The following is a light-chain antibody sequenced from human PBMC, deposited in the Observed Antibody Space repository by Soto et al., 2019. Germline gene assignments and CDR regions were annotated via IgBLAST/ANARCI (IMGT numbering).Light chain of an antibody. CDR3: QQYDNSIT. CDR2: GAS. CDR1: QSVSSTY. V-gene: IGKV3-20*01. Sequence: EIVLTQSPDTLSLSPGETATLSCRASQSVSSTYLAWYHQKPGQAPRLLIFGASRRATGIPDRFSGSGYGTDFTLTISRLEPEDFAVYYCQQYDNSITFGQGTRLEIE. J-gene: IGKJ5*01.